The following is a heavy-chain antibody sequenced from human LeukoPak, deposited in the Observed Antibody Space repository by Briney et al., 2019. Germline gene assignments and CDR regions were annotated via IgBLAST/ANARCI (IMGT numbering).Heavy chain of an antibody. CDR1: GFTFSSYG. CDR2: IWYDGSNK. Sequence: PGGSLRLSCAASGFTFSSYGMHWVRQAPGKGLEWVAVIWYDGSNKYYADSVKGRFTISRDNSKNTLYLQMNSLRAEDTAVYYCARDLYYDFWWLSGIYYYYGMDVWGQGTTVTVSS. CDR3: ARDLYYDFWWLSGIYYYYGMDV. D-gene: IGHD3-3*01. V-gene: IGHV3-33*01. J-gene: IGHJ6*02.